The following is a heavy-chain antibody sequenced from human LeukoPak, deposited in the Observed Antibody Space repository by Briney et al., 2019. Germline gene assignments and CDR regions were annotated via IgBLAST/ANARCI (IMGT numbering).Heavy chain of an antibody. CDR1: GFTFNTYW. J-gene: IGHJ4*02. V-gene: IGHV3-7*01. Sequence: GGSLRLSCAASGFTFNTYWMTWVRQAPGRGLEWVANVRQDGGEGHYVDSVKGRFTVSRDNAENTLYLQMNSLRAEDTAVYYCARSWTTVTPFDYWGQGTLVTVSS. CDR2: VRQDGGEG. D-gene: IGHD4-17*01. CDR3: ARSWTTVTPFDY.